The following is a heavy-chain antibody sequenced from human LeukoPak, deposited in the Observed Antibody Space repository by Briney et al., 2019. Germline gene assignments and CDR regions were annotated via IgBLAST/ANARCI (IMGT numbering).Heavy chain of an antibody. CDR1: GGTFSSYA. CDR2: IIPILGIA. J-gene: IGHJ4*02. V-gene: IGHV1-69*04. CDR3: ARVLASRGYSLESGY. Sequence: SVKVSCKASGGTFSSYAISWVRQAPGQGLEWMGRIIPILGIANYAQKFQGRVTITRDTSASTAYMELSSLRSEDTAVYYCARVLASRGYSLESGYWGQGTLVTVSS. D-gene: IGHD5-18*01.